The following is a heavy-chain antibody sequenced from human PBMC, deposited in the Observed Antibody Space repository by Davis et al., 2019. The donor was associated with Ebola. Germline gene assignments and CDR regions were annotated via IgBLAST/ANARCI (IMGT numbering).Heavy chain of an antibody. J-gene: IGHJ6*02. CDR1: GYTFTSYG. Sequence: ASVKVSCKASGYTFTSYGISWVRQAPGQGLEWMGWISAYNGNTNYAQKLQGRVTMTTDTSTSTAYMELRSLRSDDTAVYYCARGAGTAPHYYYGMDVWGQGTTVTVSS. V-gene: IGHV1-18*01. D-gene: IGHD1-7*01. CDR3: ARGAGTAPHYYYGMDV. CDR2: ISAYNGNT.